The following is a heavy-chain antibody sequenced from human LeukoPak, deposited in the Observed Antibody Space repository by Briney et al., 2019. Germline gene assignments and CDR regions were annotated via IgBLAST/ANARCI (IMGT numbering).Heavy chain of an antibody. CDR3: AAQNPVITMTIV. V-gene: IGHV1-69*05. J-gene: IGHJ4*02. CDR1: GGTFRDYA. CDR2: IIPIFGAT. Sequence: ASVKVSCKASGGTFRDYAIIWVRQAPGQGLEWKGGIIPIFGATNYAQKFPARVAITTDKSTRTGYMERSSLTSEDTAVYYCAAQNPVITMTIVWGQGTLVTVSS. D-gene: IGHD3-22*01.